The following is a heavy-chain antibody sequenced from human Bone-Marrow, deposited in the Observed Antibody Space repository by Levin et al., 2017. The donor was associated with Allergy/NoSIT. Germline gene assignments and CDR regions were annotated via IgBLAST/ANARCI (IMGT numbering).Heavy chain of an antibody. CDR1: GGTFSSYT. V-gene: IGHV1-69*13. CDR3: VGGSYHITVAGDFDF. J-gene: IGHJ4*02. CDR2: IIPIFGTA. D-gene: IGHD6-19*01. Sequence: SVKVSCRASGGTFSSYTINWVRQAPGQGLEWMGGIIPIFGTANYAQKFQGRVTITADESTGTAYMELSSLRSEDTAIYYCVGGSYHITVAGDFDFWGQGTQVTVSS.